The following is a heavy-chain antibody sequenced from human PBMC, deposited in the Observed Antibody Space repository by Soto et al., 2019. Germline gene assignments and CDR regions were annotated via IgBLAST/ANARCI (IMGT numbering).Heavy chain of an antibody. CDR3: ARDSRIPILGVANPRDDY. Sequence: QVQLVQSGAEVQKPVALVKVSCKASGYTFTSYGISWVRQAPGQWLEWMGWISAYNGNTNYAQQLQRRVTMTTDTSTSTAYMVLRSLRSDDTAVYYCARDSRIPILGVANPRDDYWGQGTLVTVSS. D-gene: IGHD3-3*01. J-gene: IGHJ4*02. V-gene: IGHV1-18*04. CDR1: GYTFTSYG. CDR2: ISAYNGNT.